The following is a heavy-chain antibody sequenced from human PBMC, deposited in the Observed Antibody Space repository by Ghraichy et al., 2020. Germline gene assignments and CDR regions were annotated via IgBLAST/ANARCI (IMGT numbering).Heavy chain of an antibody. J-gene: IGHJ4*02. Sequence: SETLSLTCTVSGGSISSYYWSWIRQPPGKGLEWIGYIYYSGSTNYNPSLKSRVTISVDTSKNQFSLKLSSVTAEDTAVYYCARVYSDYGDYYLPDDWGQGTLVTVSS. V-gene: IGHV4-59*08. CDR1: GGSISSYY. D-gene: IGHD4-17*01. CDR3: ARVYSDYGDYYLPDD. CDR2: IYYSGST.